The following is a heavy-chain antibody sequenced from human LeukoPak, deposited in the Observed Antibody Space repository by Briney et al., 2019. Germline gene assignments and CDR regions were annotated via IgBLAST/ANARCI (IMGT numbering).Heavy chain of an antibody. Sequence: GGSLRLSCAASGFTFSSYSMNWVRQAPGKGLEWVSSISSISSYIYYADSVKGRFTISRDNAKNSLYLQMNSLRAEDTAVYYCARDTPGYSTLDVWGQGTTVTVSS. CDR1: GFTFSSYS. V-gene: IGHV3-21*01. J-gene: IGHJ6*02. CDR3: ARDTPGYSTLDV. CDR2: ISSISSYI. D-gene: IGHD6-13*01.